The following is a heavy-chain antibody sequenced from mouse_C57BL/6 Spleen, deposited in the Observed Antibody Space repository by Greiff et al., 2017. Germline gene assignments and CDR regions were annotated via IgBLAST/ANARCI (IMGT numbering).Heavy chain of an antibody. J-gene: IGHJ3*01. CDR3: ATPLDYYGSSLFAY. D-gene: IGHD1-1*01. CDR1: GYTFTSYW. CDR2: IHPSDSDT. V-gene: IGHV1-74*01. Sequence: VQLQQPGAELVKPGASVKVSCKASGYTFTSYWMHWVKQRPGQGLEWIGRIHPSDSDTNSNQKFTGKAPLTVDKSSSSAYMQLSSLTSEDSAVYYCATPLDYYGSSLFAYWGQGTLVTVSA.